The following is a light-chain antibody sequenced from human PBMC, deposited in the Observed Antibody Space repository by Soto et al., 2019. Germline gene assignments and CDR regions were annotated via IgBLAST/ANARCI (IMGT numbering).Light chain of an antibody. CDR1: QNIASY. CDR2: DAS. Sequence: EIVLTQSPATLSLSPGERATLSCRASQNIASYLAWYQHRPGQAPRLLISDASNRAAGIPDRFSGSGSGTAFTLTISSPEPEDFAIYYCQQRTNWPPLTFGGGTRVEIK. V-gene: IGKV3-11*01. J-gene: IGKJ4*01. CDR3: QQRTNWPPLT.